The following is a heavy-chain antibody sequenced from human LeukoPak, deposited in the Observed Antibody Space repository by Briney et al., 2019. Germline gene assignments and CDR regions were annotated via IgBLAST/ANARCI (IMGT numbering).Heavy chain of an antibody. CDR1: GFTFSSYA. D-gene: IGHD3-3*01. J-gene: IGHJ6*02. V-gene: IGHV3-30-3*01. CDR2: ISYDGSNK. CDR3: ARSEGKRFLEWSLDYYYGMDV. Sequence: PGRSLRLSCAASGFTFSSYAMHWVRQAPGKGLEWVAVISYDGSNKYYADSVKGRFTISRDNSKNTLYLQMNSLRAEDTAVYYCARSEGKRFLEWSLDYYYGMDVWGQGTTVTVSS.